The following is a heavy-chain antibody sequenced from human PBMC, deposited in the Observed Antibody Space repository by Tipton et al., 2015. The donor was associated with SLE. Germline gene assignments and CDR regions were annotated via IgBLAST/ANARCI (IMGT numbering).Heavy chain of an antibody. Sequence: TLSLTCNVSGGSINSYYWSWIRQSPGKGLEWIGYIYYSGGTNYNPSLMSRVTISVDRSKNQFSLNLSSVTAADTAVYYCARAVRSAWNDYYYFMDVWGKGTTVTVSS. CDR2: IYYSGGT. V-gene: IGHV4-59*01. J-gene: IGHJ6*03. CDR3: ARAVRSAWNDYYYFMDV. CDR1: GGSINSYY. D-gene: IGHD6-19*01.